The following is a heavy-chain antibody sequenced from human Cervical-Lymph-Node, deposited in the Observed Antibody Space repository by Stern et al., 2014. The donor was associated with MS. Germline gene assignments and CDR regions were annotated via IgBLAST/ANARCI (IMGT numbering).Heavy chain of an antibody. Sequence: QLQLQESGPGLVKPSETLSLTCTVSGGSISSSSYYWGWIRQPPGKGLEXIGSIYYSGSTYYNPSLKSRVTISVDTSKNQFSLKLSSVTAADTAVYYCAKGYCSGGSCFDYWGQGTLVTVSS. V-gene: IGHV4-39*01. CDR1: GGSISSSSYY. J-gene: IGHJ4*02. CDR3: AKGYCSGGSCFDY. CDR2: IYYSGST. D-gene: IGHD2-15*01.